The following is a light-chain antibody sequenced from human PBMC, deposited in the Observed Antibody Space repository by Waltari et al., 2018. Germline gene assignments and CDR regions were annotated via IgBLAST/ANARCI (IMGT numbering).Light chain of an antibody. V-gene: IGLV2-8*01. J-gene: IGLJ2*01. CDR2: DVF. Sequence: QSALTQPPSASGSPGQSVTISCAGTSSDVGGNNYVSWYQQHPGKAPKLVVFDVFKRPSWVPDRFSGSNSGSTASLTISSLQTEDEADYFCCSYSGATNFLFGGGTKVTVL. CDR3: CSYSGATNFL. CDR1: SSDVGGNNY.